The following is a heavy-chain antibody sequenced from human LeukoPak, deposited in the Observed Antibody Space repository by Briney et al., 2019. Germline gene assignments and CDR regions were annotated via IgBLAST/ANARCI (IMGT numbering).Heavy chain of an antibody. Sequence: ASVKVSCKASGGTFSSYAISWVRQAPGQGLEWMGGIIPIFGTANYAQKFQGRVTITADESTSTAYMELSSLRSEDTAVYYCASAPHYGSGSYCDYWGQGTLVTVSS. D-gene: IGHD3-10*01. CDR3: ASAPHYGSGSYCDY. J-gene: IGHJ4*02. CDR1: GGTFSSYA. CDR2: IIPIFGTA. V-gene: IGHV1-69*13.